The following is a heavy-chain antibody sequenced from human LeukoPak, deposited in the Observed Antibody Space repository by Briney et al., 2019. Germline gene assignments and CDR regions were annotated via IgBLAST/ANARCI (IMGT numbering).Heavy chain of an antibody. D-gene: IGHD3-22*01. CDR1: GGSISSGGYY. CDR2: IYYSGST. Sequence: PSQTLSLTCTVSGGSISSGGYYWSWIRQHPGKGLEWIGYIYYSGSTYYNPSLKSRVTISVDTSKNQFSLKLSSVTAAGTAVYYCARAGRYYYDSSGLDWGQGTLVTVSS. V-gene: IGHV4-31*03. CDR3: ARAGRYYYDSSGLD. J-gene: IGHJ4*02.